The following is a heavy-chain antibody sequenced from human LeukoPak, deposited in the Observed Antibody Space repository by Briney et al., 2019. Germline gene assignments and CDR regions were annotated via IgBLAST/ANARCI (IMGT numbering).Heavy chain of an antibody. CDR2: IKQDGSEK. Sequence: QSGGSLRLSCAASGFTLSSYWMTWVRQAPGKGLEWVANIKQDGSEKYYVDSVKGRFTISRDNAKNSLYLQLNSLRAEDTAVYYCARDGEASGPDFEFWGQGTLVTVSS. V-gene: IGHV3-7*01. J-gene: IGHJ4*02. CDR1: GFTLSSYW. D-gene: IGHD3-10*01. CDR3: ARDGEASGPDFEF.